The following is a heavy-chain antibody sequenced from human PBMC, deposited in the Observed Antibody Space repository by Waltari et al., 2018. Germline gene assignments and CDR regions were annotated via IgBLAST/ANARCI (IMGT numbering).Heavy chain of an antibody. CDR1: GFTFSSYA. J-gene: IGHJ4*02. CDR2: ISYDGSNK. D-gene: IGHD3-22*01. CDR3: ARGDYYDSSGYYQFDY. Sequence: QVQLVESGGGVVQPGRSLRLSCAASGFTFSSYAMHWVRQAQGKGLEWVAVISYDGSNKYYADSVKGRFTISRDNSKNTLYLQMNSLRAEDTAVYYCARGDYYDSSGYYQFDYWGQGTLVTVSS. V-gene: IGHV3-30*16.